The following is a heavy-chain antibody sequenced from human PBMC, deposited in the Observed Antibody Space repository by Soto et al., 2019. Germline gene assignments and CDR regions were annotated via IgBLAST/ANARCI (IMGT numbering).Heavy chain of an antibody. V-gene: IGHV3-23*01. CDR1: GFTFSSYA. D-gene: IGHD2-2*01. CDR3: AKMAYCSSTSCYAYYYYGMDV. CDR2: ISGSGGST. Sequence: EVQLLESGGGLVQPGGSLRLSCAAAGFTFSSYAMSWVRQAPGKGLEWVSAISGSGGSTYYADSVKGRFTISRDNSKNTLYLQMNSLRAEDTDVYYCAKMAYCSSTSCYAYYYYGMDVWGQGTTVTVSS. J-gene: IGHJ6*02.